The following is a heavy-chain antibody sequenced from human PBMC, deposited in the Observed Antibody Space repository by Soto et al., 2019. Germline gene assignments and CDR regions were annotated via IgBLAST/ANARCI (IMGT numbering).Heavy chain of an antibody. D-gene: IGHD6-19*01. CDR3: VKEPAVAGTGLGDD. Sequence: HPGGSLRLSCAASGFTFSSYAMSWVRQAPGKGLEWVSAISGSGGSTYYADSVKGRFTISRDNSKNMVHLQMNSLRVEDTAVYYCVKEPAVAGTGLGDDWGQGTLVTVSS. CDR2: ISGSGGST. V-gene: IGHV3-23*01. J-gene: IGHJ4*02. CDR1: GFTFSSYA.